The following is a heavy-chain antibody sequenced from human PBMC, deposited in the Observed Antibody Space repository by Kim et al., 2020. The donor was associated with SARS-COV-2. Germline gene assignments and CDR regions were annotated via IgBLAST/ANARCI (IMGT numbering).Heavy chain of an antibody. J-gene: IGHJ4*02. CDR2: ISYDGSNK. D-gene: IGHD1-26*01. V-gene: IGHV3-30*04. CDR3: ARDREYSGYVGY. Sequence: GGSLRLSCAASGFTFSSYAMHWVRQAPGKGLEWVAVISYDGSNKYYADSVKGRFTISRDNSKNTLYLQMNSLRAEDTAVYYCARDREYSGYVGYWGQGTL. CDR1: GFTFSSYA.